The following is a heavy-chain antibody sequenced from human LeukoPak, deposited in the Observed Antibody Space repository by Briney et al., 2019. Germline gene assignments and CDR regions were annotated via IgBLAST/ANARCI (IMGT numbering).Heavy chain of an antibody. CDR3: ARGGLKTTVVASLFDY. CDR1: GGSIRSGGYY. J-gene: IGHJ4*02. Sequence: SQTLSLTCTGSGGSIRSGGYYWSWIRQPPGKGLEWIGEINHSGSTNYNPSLKSRVTISVDTSKNQFSLKLSSVTAADTAVYYSARGGLKTTVVASLFDYWGQGTLVTVSS. V-gene: IGHV4-34*01. D-gene: IGHD4-23*01. CDR2: INHSGST.